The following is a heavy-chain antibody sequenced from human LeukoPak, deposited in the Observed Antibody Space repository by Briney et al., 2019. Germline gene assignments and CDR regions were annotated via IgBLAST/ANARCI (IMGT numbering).Heavy chain of an antibody. Sequence: PAETLSLTCSVSGYSFSSCYICGFIRQPPGKGLWWIGIIYHSRSTYYTPFLKSRVTISVDTSKNKFSLKLSSVTAADTAMYYCVKSGEYGLIDHWGQGTLVTVSS. CDR1: GYSFSSCYI. CDR3: VKSGEYGLIDH. CDR2: IYHSRST. D-gene: IGHD3-10*01. V-gene: IGHV4-38-2*02. J-gene: IGHJ4*02.